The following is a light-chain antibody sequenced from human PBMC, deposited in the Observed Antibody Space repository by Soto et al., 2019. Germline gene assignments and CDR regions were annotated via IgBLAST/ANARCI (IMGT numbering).Light chain of an antibody. CDR1: QSVIIF. J-gene: IGKJ2*01. V-gene: IGKV3-11*01. CDR2: DAS. Sequence: PGERVTLSCRASQSVIIFLAWYKQKVGQPPRLVIYDASKRATGVPVRFSGSGYGTDFTLTISSLEREDFAVYYCQHRFTWPRTFGQGTKLEI. CDR3: QHRFTWPRT.